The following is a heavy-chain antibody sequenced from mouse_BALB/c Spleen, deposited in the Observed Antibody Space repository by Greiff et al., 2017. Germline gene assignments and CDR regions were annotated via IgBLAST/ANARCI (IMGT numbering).Heavy chain of an antibody. CDR3: ARETGGYYVFAY. CDR1: GFTFSSYG. J-gene: IGHJ3*01. D-gene: IGHD2-3*01. Sequence: EVKLMESGGDLVKPGGSLKLSCAASGFTFSSYGMSWVRQTPDKRLEWVATISSGGSTYYPDSVKGRFTISRDNAKNTLYLQMSSLKSEDTAMYYCARETGGYYVFAYWGQGTLVTVSA. CDR2: ISSGGST. V-gene: IGHV5-6*01.